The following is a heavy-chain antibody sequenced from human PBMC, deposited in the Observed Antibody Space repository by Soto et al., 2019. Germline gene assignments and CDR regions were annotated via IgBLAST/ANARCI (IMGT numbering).Heavy chain of an antibody. J-gene: IGHJ4*02. Sequence: SETLSLTCTVSGGSISSGGYYWSWIRQHPGKGLEWIGYIYYSGSTYYNPSLKSRVTISVDTSKNQFSLKLSSVTAADTAVYYCARDIEYSGYYAYWGQGTLVTVSS. CDR2: IYYSGST. D-gene: IGHD5-12*01. CDR1: GGSISSGGYY. V-gene: IGHV4-31*03. CDR3: ARDIEYSGYYAY.